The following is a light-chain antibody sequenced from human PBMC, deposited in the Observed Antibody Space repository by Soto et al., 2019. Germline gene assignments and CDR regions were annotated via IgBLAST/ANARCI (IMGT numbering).Light chain of an antibody. V-gene: IGLV2-14*03. CDR3: SSFTTANTVV. Sequence: QSALTQPASVSGSPGQSITISCTGTSSDVGAYDYVSWYQHHPGKAPKLLIYDLTSRYAGISFRFSGSKSGYTASLTISGLQSEDEADYYCSSFTTANTVVFGGGTKVTVL. CDR1: SSDVGAYDY. CDR2: DLT. J-gene: IGLJ3*02.